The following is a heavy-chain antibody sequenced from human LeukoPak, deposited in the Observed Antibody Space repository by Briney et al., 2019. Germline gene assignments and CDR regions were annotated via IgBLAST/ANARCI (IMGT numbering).Heavy chain of an antibody. D-gene: IGHD3-3*01. V-gene: IGHV3-30*18. CDR1: GFTFSSYG. J-gene: IGHJ4*02. CDR3: AKGYPYYDFRSYPFDY. CDR2: ISYDGSNK. Sequence: TGGSLRLSCAASGFTFSSYGMHWVRQAPGKGLEWVAVISYDGSNKYYADSVKGRFTISRDNSKNTLYLQMNSLRAEDTAVYYCAKGYPYYDFRSYPFDYWGQGTLVTVSS.